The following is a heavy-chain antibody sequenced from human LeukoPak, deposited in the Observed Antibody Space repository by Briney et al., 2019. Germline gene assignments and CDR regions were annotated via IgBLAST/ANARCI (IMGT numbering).Heavy chain of an antibody. Sequence: SETLSLTCTVSGGSISSSTYSWGWIRQPPGNGLEWIGSMYYSGSTYYNPSLKSRVTISVDTSKNQFSLKLSSVTAADTAVYYCARLKVISRYYYDSSGYYYFDYWGQGTLVTVSS. V-gene: IGHV4-39*07. CDR3: ARLKVISRYYYDSSGYYYFDY. CDR2: MYYSGST. J-gene: IGHJ4*02. CDR1: GGSISSSTYS. D-gene: IGHD3-22*01.